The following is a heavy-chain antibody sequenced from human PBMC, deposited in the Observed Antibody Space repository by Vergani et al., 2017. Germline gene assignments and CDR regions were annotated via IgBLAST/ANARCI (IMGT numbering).Heavy chain of an antibody. V-gene: IGHV4-39*01. CDR1: GSSISSSSYY. J-gene: IGHJ2*01. CDR2: NYYSGST. Sequence: QLQLQESGPGLVKPSETLSLICTVSGSSISSSSYYWGWIRQPPGKGLEWIGSNYYSGSTYYNPSLKSRVTISVDTSKNQFSLKLSSVTAADTAVYYCARTAAAGWYFDLWGRGTLVTVSS. CDR3: ARTAAAGWYFDL. D-gene: IGHD6-13*01.